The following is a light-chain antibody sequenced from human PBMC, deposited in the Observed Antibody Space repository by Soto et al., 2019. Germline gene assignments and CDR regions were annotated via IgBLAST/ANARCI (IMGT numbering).Light chain of an antibody. Sequence: EIVLTQSPGSLSLSPGERATLSCRASQSVDSSFFAWYQQKPGQAPRLLIYGASNRATGIPDRFSGSGSGTDFPLTISRLEPEDFAVYYCQQYVSSVTFGQGPKVEIK. CDR2: GAS. J-gene: IGKJ1*01. CDR1: QSVDSSF. CDR3: QQYVSSVT. V-gene: IGKV3-20*01.